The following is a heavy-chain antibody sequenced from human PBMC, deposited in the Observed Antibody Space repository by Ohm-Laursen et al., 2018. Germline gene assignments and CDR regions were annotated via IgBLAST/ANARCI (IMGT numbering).Heavy chain of an antibody. Sequence: ASVKVSCKASGGTFSSYAISWVRQAPGQGLEWMGRIIPILGIANYAQKFQGRVTITADKSTSTAYMELSSLRSEDTAVYYCAVGISVYYYGSGSYYAAFDIWGQGTMVTVSS. J-gene: IGHJ3*02. CDR2: IIPILGIA. V-gene: IGHV1-69*04. CDR1: GGTFSSYA. D-gene: IGHD3-10*01. CDR3: AVGISVYYYGSGSYYAAFDI.